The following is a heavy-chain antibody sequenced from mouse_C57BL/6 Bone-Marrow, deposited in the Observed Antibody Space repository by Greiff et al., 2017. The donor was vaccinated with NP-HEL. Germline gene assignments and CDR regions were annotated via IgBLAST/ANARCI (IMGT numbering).Heavy chain of an antibody. D-gene: IGHD2-4*01. CDR3: ARDLYDYDLDY. CDR1: GYSITSGYY. J-gene: IGHJ2*01. CDR2: ISYDGSN. Sequence: ESGPGLVKPSQSLSLTCSVTGYSITSGYYWNWIRQFPGNKLEWMGYISYDGSNNYNPSLKNRISITRDTSKNQFFLKLNSVTTEDTATYYCARDLYDYDLDYWGQGTTLTVSS. V-gene: IGHV3-6*01.